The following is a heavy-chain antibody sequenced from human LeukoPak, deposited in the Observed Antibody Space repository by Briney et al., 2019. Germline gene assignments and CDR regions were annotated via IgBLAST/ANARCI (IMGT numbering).Heavy chain of an antibody. CDR2: ISYDGSNK. Sequence: GGSLRLSCAASGFTFSSYGMHWVRQAPGKGLEWVAVISYDGSNKYYADSVKGRFTISRDNSKNTLYLQMNSLRAEDTAVYYCAREAAVSYGAFDIWGQGTMVTVSS. J-gene: IGHJ3*02. D-gene: IGHD5-18*01. CDR1: GFTFSSYG. CDR3: AREAAVSYGAFDI. V-gene: IGHV3-30*03.